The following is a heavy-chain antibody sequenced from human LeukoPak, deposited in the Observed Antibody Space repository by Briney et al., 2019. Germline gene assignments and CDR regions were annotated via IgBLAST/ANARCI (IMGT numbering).Heavy chain of an antibody. Sequence: SETLSLTCTVSGGSISSSSYYWGWIRQPPGKGLEWIGSIYYSGSTYYNPSLKSRVTISVDTSKNEFSLKVRSVTAADTAVYHCARIHGSGSYYNPQNWFDPWGQGTLVTVST. CDR3: ARIHGSGSYYNPQNWFDP. CDR1: GGSISSSSYY. V-gene: IGHV4-39*07. CDR2: IYYSGST. D-gene: IGHD3-10*01. J-gene: IGHJ5*02.